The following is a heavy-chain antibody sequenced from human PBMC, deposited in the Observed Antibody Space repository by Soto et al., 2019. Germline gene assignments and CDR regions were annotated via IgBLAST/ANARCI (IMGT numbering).Heavy chain of an antibody. D-gene: IGHD1-1*01. J-gene: IGHJ4*02. CDR1: GGSISSYY. CDR2: IYYSRST. Sequence: SETLSLTCTVSGGSISSYYWSWIRQPPGKGLEWIGYIYYSRSTNYNPFLKSRVTISVDTSKNQFSLKLSSVTAADTAVYYCARVRYSLLDYWGQGTLVTVSS. V-gene: IGHV4-59*01. CDR3: ARVRYSLLDY.